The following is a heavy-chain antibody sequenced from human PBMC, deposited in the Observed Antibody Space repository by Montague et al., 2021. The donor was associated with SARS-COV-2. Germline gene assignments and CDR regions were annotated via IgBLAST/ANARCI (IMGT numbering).Heavy chain of an antibody. Sequence: SLRLSCAASGFTFSSYSVNWVRQAPGKGLEWNSYISSSTNIIYYADSVKGRFTISRDNARNSLYLQMNSLRVDDTAVYYCAKDLVLRAARPDALDVWGQGTVVTVSS. J-gene: IGHJ3*01. V-gene: IGHV3-48*04. D-gene: IGHD6-6*01. CDR1: GFTFSSYS. CDR2: ISSSTNII. CDR3: AKDLVLRAARPDALDV.